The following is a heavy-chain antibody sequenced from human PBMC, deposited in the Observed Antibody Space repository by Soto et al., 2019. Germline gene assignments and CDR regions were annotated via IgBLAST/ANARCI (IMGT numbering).Heavy chain of an antibody. V-gene: IGHV4-39*01. J-gene: IGHJ4*02. CDR3: ASSYGSGSYQRVGFDY. Sequence: SETLSLTCTVSGGSISSSSYYWGWLRQPPGKGLEWIGSIYYSGSTYYNPSLKSRVTISVDTSKNQFPLKLSSVTAADTAVYYCASSYGSGSYQRVGFDYWGQGTLVTVSS. CDR1: GGSISSSSYY. CDR2: IYYSGST. D-gene: IGHD3-10*01.